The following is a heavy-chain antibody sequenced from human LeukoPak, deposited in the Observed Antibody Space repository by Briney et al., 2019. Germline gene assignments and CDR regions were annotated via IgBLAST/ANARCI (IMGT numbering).Heavy chain of an antibody. Sequence: PGGSLRLSCAASGFTFSSYGMHWVRQAPGKGLEWVAFIRYDGSNKYYADSVKGRFTISRDNSKNTLYLQMNSLRTEDTAVYYCGKAIYGSDSYYPIPDYWGQGTLVTVSS. CDR1: GFTFSSYG. CDR3: GKAIYGSDSYYPIPDY. V-gene: IGHV3-30*02. J-gene: IGHJ4*02. CDR2: IRYDGSNK. D-gene: IGHD3-10*01.